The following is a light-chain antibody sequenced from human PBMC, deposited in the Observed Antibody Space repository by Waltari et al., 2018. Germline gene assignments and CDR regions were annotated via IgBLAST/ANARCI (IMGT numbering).Light chain of an antibody. CDR3: NSYTGSSAWV. Sequence: QSALTQPTSVSGSPGQSITISCTGTSRDVGFYNYVSWYQQYPGKAPQLLIYDVRDRPAGVSSRFSGSKSGNTASLAISGLQADDEADYYGNSYTGSSAWVFGGGTKLTVL. CDR2: DVR. CDR1: SRDVGFYNY. V-gene: IGLV2-14*01. J-gene: IGLJ3*02.